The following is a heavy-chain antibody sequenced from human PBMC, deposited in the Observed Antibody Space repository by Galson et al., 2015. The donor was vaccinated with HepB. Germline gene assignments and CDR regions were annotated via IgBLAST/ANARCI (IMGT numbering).Heavy chain of an antibody. CDR1: GYTFTTYG. D-gene: IGHD5-24*01. J-gene: IGHJ4*02. CDR3: ARGGVATIGGPTFDY. Sequence: SVKVSCKAFGYTFTTYGVSWVRQAPGQGLEWMGRISAYNGNTDYAQKLQGRVTMTTDTSTSTAYMELRSLRSDDTAIYYCARGGVATIGGPTFDYWGQGTLVTVSS. V-gene: IGHV1-18*01. CDR2: ISAYNGNT.